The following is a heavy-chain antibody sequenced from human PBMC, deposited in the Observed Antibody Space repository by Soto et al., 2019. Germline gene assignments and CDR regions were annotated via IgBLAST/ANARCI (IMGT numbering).Heavy chain of an antibody. D-gene: IGHD4-4*01. CDR3: AREPPGFHSAFDF. J-gene: IGHJ4*02. CDR2: TYYRSRWYS. V-gene: IGHV6-1*01. Sequence: SQTLSLTCAISGDSVSSNGAAWNWIRQSPSRGLEWLGRTYYRSRWYSDYAPSAKSRITVNPDTSQNQFSLQLNSVTPEDTAIYYCAREPPGFHSAFDFWGQGTLVTVSS. CDR1: GDSVSSNGAA.